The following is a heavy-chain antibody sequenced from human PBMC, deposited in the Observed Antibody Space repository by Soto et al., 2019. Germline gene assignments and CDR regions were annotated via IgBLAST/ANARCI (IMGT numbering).Heavy chain of an antibody. D-gene: IGHD2-2*01. Sequence: QVQLVQSGAEVKKPGASVKVSCKASGYTFTSYDINWVRQATGQGLEWMGWMNPNSGNTGYAQKFQGRVTMTRSTSISTAYMELSSLRSEDTAVYYCARVDIVVVPAAMWGDWFDPWGQGTLVTVSS. CDR1: GYTFTSYD. J-gene: IGHJ5*02. CDR2: MNPNSGNT. V-gene: IGHV1-8*01. CDR3: ARVDIVVVPAAMWGDWFDP.